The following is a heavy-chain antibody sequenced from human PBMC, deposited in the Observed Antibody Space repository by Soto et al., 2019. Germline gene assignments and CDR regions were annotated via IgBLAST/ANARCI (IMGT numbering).Heavy chain of an antibody. CDR2: TSNSGRTI. J-gene: IGHJ3*02. V-gene: IGHV3-48*03. CDR3: ASPLVTAPHDAFDI. CDR1: GFAFDSYW. D-gene: IGHD2-21*02. Sequence: GGSLRLSCAASGFAFDSYWMHWVRQVPGKGLEWVSYTSNSGRTIYYADSVKGRFTISRDNAKNSLFLQMNSLRAEDTAVYYCASPLVTAPHDAFDIWGQGTMVTVSS.